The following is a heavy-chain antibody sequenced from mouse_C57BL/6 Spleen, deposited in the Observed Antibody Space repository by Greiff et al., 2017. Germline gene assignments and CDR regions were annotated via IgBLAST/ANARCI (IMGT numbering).Heavy chain of an antibody. D-gene: IGHD2-1*01. CDR3: ARIYSPYAMDY. CDR2: ISSGSSTI. V-gene: IGHV5-17*01. Sequence: DVMLVESGGGLVKPGGSLKLSCAASGFTFSDYGMHWVRQAPEKGLEWVAYISSGSSTIYYADTVKGRFTISRDNAKNTLFLQMTSLRSEDTAMYYCARIYSPYAMDYWGQGTSVTVSS. CDR1: GFTFSDYG. J-gene: IGHJ4*01.